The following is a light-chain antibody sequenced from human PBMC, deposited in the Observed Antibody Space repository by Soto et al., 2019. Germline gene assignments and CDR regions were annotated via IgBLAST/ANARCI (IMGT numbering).Light chain of an antibody. V-gene: IGKV1-9*01. CDR3: QQLNSYPSIT. Sequence: DIQMTQSPSSLSASVGDRVTITCQASQNINNYLNWYQQKPGKAPKLLIYAASTLQSGVPSRFSGSGSGTEFTLTISSLQPEDFATYYCQQLNSYPSITFGQGTRLEIK. J-gene: IGKJ5*01. CDR1: QNINNY. CDR2: AAS.